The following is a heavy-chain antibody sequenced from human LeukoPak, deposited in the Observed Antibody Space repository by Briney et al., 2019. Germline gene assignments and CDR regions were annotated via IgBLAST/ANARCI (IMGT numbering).Heavy chain of an antibody. CDR3: ATSGRTYYYGSGLRAWLDP. Sequence: GASVKVSCKVSGYSLIELSIHWVRQAPGKGLEWMGGFDPEDGETIYVQKFQGRVSMTEDTSTDTAYMELSSLSSDDTAVYYCATSGRTYYYGSGLRAWLDPWGQGTLVTVSS. CDR2: FDPEDGET. J-gene: IGHJ5*02. V-gene: IGHV1-24*01. CDR1: GYSLIELS. D-gene: IGHD3-10*01.